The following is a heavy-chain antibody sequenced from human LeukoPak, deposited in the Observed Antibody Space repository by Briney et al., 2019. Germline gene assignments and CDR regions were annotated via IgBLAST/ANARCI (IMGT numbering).Heavy chain of an antibody. CDR2: IYYSGST. V-gene: IGHV4-30-4*01. Sequence: PSETLSLTCTVSGGSISSYYWSWIRQPPGKGLEWIGYIYYSGSTYYNPSLKSRVTISVDTSKNQFSLKLSSVTAADTAVYYCARVTHYGDYIFFDYWGQGTLITVSS. J-gene: IGHJ4*02. CDR3: ARVTHYGDYIFFDY. D-gene: IGHD4-17*01. CDR1: GGSISSYY.